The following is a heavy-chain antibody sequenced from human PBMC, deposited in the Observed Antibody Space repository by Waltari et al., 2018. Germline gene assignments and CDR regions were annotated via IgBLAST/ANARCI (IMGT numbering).Heavy chain of an antibody. CDR1: GDSLSGNAW. CDR3: ARDRGRGLYLDS. D-gene: IGHD2-15*01. CDR2: IHGSGKT. Sequence: QVQLQESGPGLVKPSGTLSVTCAVSGDSLSGNAWWSWVRQPPGKGLEWIGQIHGSGKTNYKPSLESRVTVSRDTSNNQFSLKLASATAADTAVYYCARDRGRGLYLDSWGQGTLVTVS. V-gene: IGHV4-4*02. J-gene: IGHJ4*02.